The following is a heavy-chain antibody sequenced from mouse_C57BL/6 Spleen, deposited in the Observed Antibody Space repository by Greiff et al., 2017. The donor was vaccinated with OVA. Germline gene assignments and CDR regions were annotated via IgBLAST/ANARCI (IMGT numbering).Heavy chain of an antibody. V-gene: IGHV5-4*01. CDR2: ISDGGSYT. CDR1: GFTFSSYA. CDR3: ARGITTVVRYFDV. Sequence: EVQRVESGGGLVKPGGSLKLSCAASGFTFSSYAMSWVRQTPEKRLEWVATISDGGSYTYYPDNVKGRFTISRDNAKNNLYLQMSHLKSEDTAMYYCARGITTVVRYFDVWGTGTTVTVSS. D-gene: IGHD1-1*01. J-gene: IGHJ1*03.